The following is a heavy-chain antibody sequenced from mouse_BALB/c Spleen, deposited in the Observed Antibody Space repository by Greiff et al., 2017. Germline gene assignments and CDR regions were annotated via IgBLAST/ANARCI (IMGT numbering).Heavy chain of an antibody. Sequence: QVQLQQSGAELAKPGASVKMSCKASGYTFTSYWMHWVKQRPGQGLEWIGYINPSTGYTEYNQKFKDKATLTADKSSSTAYMQLSSLTSEDSAVYYCARSAIGYDDYWGQGTTLTVSS. V-gene: IGHV1-7*01. CDR1: GYTFTSYW. D-gene: IGHD2-14*01. CDR2: INPSTGYT. J-gene: IGHJ2*01. CDR3: ARSAIGYDDY.